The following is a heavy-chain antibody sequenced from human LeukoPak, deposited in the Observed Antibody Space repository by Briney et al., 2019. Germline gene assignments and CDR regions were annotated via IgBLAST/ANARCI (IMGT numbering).Heavy chain of an antibody. CDR3: ARRTAMATTYYFDY. CDR1: GGSISSGSYY. V-gene: IGHV4-61*02. J-gene: IGHJ4*02. Sequence: SQTLSLTCTVSGGSISSGSYYWSWIRQPAGKGLEWIGCIYTSGSTNYNPSLKSRVTISVDTSKTQFSLKLSSVTAADTAVYYCARRTAMATTYYFDYWGQGTLVTVSS. D-gene: IGHD5-24*01. CDR2: IYTSGST.